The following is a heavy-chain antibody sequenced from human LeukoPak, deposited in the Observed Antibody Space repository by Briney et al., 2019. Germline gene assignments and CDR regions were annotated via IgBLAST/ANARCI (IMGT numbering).Heavy chain of an antibody. CDR2: ISYDGSNK. V-gene: IGHV3-30*01. J-gene: IGHJ6*03. CDR1: GFTFSSYA. D-gene: IGHD5-24*01. CDR3: ARAIRDGYNYRYYYYYMDV. Sequence: GGSLRLSCAASGFTFSSYAMPWVRQAPGKGLEWVAVISYDGSNKYYADSVKGRFTISRDNSKNTLYLQMNSLRAEDTAVYYCARAIRDGYNYRYYYYYMDVWGKGTTVTVSS.